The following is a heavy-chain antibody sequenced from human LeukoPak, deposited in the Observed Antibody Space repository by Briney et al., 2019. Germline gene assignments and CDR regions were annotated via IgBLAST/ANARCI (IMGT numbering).Heavy chain of an antibody. CDR3: ARLIRYYYDSSGYRTNFDY. V-gene: IGHV4-34*01. J-gene: IGHJ4*02. D-gene: IGHD3-22*01. CDR1: GESFSGYY. CDR2: INHSGST. Sequence: PSETLSLTCAVYGESFSGYYWSWIRQSPVKGLEWIGEINHSGSTNYNPSLKSRVTISVDTSKNQFSLKLSSVTAADTAVYYCARLIRYYYDSSGYRTNFDYWGQGTLVTVSS.